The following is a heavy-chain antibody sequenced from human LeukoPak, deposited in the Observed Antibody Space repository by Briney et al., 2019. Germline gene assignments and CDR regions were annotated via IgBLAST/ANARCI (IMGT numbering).Heavy chain of an antibody. CDR2: MNPNSGNT. Sequence: ASVKVSCKASGYTFTSYDINWVRQATGQGLEWMGWMNPNSGNTGYAQKFQGRVTMTRNTSISTAYMELSSLRSEDTAVYYCARGQQLGKDFDYWGQGTLVTVSS. CDR1: GYTFTSYD. V-gene: IGHV1-8*01. CDR3: ARGQQLGKDFDY. D-gene: IGHD6-13*01. J-gene: IGHJ4*02.